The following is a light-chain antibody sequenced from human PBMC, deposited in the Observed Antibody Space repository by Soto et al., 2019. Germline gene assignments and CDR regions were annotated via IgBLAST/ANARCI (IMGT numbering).Light chain of an antibody. J-gene: IGLJ1*01. CDR3: SSYRSTTTFGV. CDR2: EVS. CDR1: SSDIGGYNY. V-gene: IGLV2-14*01. Sequence: QLVLTQPASVSGSPGQSITISCTGTSSDIGGYNYVSWYQQHPGKAPKVVIYEVSNRPLGVSNRFSASKSGNTASLIISGLQADDEADYFCSSYRSTTTFGVFGTGTKVTVL.